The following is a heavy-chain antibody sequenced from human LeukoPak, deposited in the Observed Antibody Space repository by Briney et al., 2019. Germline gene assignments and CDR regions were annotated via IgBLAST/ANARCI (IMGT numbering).Heavy chain of an antibody. D-gene: IGHD5-24*01. CDR1: EFTFSSYE. J-gene: IGHJ4*02. V-gene: IGHV3-48*03. CDR2: ISDTGSII. Sequence: PGGSLRLSCAASEFTFSSYEMNWVRQAPGKGLEWVSYISDTGSIIYYADSVKGRFTISRDNAQTSLYLHMNSLRAEDTAVYYCARASNPWLQLSWGQGTLVTVSS. CDR3: ARASNPWLQLS.